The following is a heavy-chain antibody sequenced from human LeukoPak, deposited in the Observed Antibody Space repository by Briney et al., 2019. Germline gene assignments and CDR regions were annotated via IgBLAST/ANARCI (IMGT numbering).Heavy chain of an antibody. D-gene: IGHD4-23*01. V-gene: IGHV3-23*01. CDR1: GFTFSDYS. CDR3: AKKVVTQPGPAYFQH. CDR2: IVASGGST. Sequence: LSGGSLRLSCAASGFTFSDYSMNWVRQAPRKGLEWVSSIVASGGSTYYADSVKGRFTISRDNSKNTLYLQMNSLRAEDTAVYYCAKKVVTQPGPAYFQHWGPGALVTVSS. J-gene: IGHJ1*01.